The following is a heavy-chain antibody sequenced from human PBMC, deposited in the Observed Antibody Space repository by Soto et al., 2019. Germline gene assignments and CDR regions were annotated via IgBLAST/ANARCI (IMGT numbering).Heavy chain of an antibody. CDR1: TGSVSSINYY. Sequence: QLQLQESGPGLVKPSETLSLTCTVSTGSVSSINYYWVWTRQPLGKGREWIGSIYYSGNAFYTPSLKSRVTISVDTSKNQFSLELTSVTAEDTAVYYCARHTWGRQRGWFDPWGQGTLVTVSS. V-gene: IGHV4-39*01. CDR2: IYYSGNA. J-gene: IGHJ5*02. CDR3: ARHTWGRQRGWFDP. D-gene: IGHD2-2*01.